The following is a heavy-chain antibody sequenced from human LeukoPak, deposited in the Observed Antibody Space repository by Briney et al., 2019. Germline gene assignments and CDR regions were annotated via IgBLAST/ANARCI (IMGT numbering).Heavy chain of an antibody. V-gene: IGHV1-18*01. CDR3: ARAPSYCSGGSCYSGQYYYYYMDV. Sequence: ASVKVSCKASGYTFTSYGISWVRQAPGQGLEWMGWISAYNGNTNYAQKLQGRVTMTTDTSTSTAYMELSSLRSEDTAVYYCARAPSYCSGGSCYSGQYYYYYMDVWGKGTTVTVSS. D-gene: IGHD2-15*01. J-gene: IGHJ6*03. CDR1: GYTFTSYG. CDR2: ISAYNGNT.